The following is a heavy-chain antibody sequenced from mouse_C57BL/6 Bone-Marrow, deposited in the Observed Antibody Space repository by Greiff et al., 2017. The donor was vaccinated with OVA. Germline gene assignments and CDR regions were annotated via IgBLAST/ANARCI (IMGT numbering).Heavy chain of an antibody. V-gene: IGHV1-69*01. CDR2: IDPSDSYT. CDR3: ARGRANWDYFDY. J-gene: IGHJ2*01. D-gene: IGHD4-1*01. CDR1: GYTFTSYW. Sequence: QVQLQQPGAELVMPGASVKLSCKASGYTFTSYWMHWVKQRPGQGLEWIGEIDPSDSYTNYNQKFTGKSTLTVDKSSSTAYMQLSSLTSEDSAVYYCARGRANWDYFDYWGQGTTLTVSS.